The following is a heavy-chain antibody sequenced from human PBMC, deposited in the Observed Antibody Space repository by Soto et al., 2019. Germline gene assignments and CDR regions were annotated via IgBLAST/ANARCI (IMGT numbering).Heavy chain of an antibody. J-gene: IGHJ4*02. CDR3: TTDAHDYIWGNDIFT. Sequence: GGSLRLSCAASGFTFSNAWMSWVRQAPGKGLEWVGRIKSKTDGGTTDYAAPVKGRFTISRDDSKNTLYLQMNSLKTEDTAVYYCTTDAHDYIWGNDIFTWGQGTLVTVSS. CDR1: GFTFSNAW. D-gene: IGHD3-16*01. CDR2: IKSKTDGGTT. V-gene: IGHV3-15*01.